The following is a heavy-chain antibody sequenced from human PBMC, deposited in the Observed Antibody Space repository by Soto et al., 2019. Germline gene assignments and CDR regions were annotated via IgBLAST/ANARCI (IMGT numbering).Heavy chain of an antibody. CDR2: ISGSGSST. V-gene: IGHV3-23*01. J-gene: IGHJ4*02. Sequence: GGPXRLSGVSSGLTRNKHALAWVRPAPGKRREGVSPISGSGSSTYDSDSVKGRSTISRDNSNNTLYLHMNSLRAENTAIYYCARTPGVITVISAFDHWGQGTPVTVSS. D-gene: IGHD6-19*01. CDR1: GLTRNKHA. CDR3: ARTPGVITVISAFDH.